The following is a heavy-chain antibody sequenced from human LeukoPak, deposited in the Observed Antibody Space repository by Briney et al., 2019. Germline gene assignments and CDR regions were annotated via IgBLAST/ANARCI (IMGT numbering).Heavy chain of an antibody. CDR2: INSDGSST. V-gene: IGHV3-74*01. Sequence: GGSLRLFCAASGFTFSDYWMHWVRQAPGKGLVWVSRINSDGSSTTYADPVKGRFTISRDNAKNTLYLQMNSLRAEDTAVYYCARGGYNGFDYWGQGTLVTVSS. CDR1: GFTFSDYW. CDR3: ARGGYNGFDY. J-gene: IGHJ4*02. D-gene: IGHD5-24*01.